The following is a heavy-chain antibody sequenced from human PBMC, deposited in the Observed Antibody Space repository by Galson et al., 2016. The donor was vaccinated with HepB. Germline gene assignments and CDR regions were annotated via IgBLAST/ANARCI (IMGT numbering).Heavy chain of an antibody. CDR3: ARDGGSYLYYFDS. V-gene: IGHV1-46*01. CDR1: GFPFIRYF. CDR2: INPGGGTT. D-gene: IGHD1-26*01. Sequence: SVKVSCKASGFPFIRYFVHWVRQAPGQGLEWMGTINPGGGTTRYAARFEGRVTMTRDTSTSTVYMELSSLRSEDTAVYYCARDGGSYLYYFDSWGQGTWVTVSS. J-gene: IGHJ4*02.